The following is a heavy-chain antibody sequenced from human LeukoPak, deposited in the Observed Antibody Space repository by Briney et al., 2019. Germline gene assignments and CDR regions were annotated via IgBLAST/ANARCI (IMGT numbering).Heavy chain of an antibody. CDR1: GGSVSSGSYY. Sequence: PSETLSLTCTVSGGSVSSGSYYWSWIRQPPGKGLEWIGYIYYSGSTNYNPSLKSRVTISADTSKNQFSLKLSSVTAADTAVYYCARGYSNYFDYWGQGTLVTVSS. CDR3: ARGYSNYFDY. V-gene: IGHV4-61*01. CDR2: IYYSGST. J-gene: IGHJ4*02. D-gene: IGHD4-11*01.